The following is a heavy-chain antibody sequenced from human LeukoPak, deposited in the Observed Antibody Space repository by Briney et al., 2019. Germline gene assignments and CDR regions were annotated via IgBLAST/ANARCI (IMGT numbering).Heavy chain of an antibody. CDR1: GGSISSYY. Sequence: PSETLSLTCTVSGGSISSYYWSWIRQPPGKGLEWIGYIYYSGSTNYNPSLKSRVTISVDTSKNQFSLNLSSVTAADTAVYYCARRYSGYDYDYWGQGTLVTVSS. CDR2: IYYSGST. J-gene: IGHJ4*02. D-gene: IGHD5-12*01. V-gene: IGHV4-59*12. CDR3: ARRYSGYDYDY.